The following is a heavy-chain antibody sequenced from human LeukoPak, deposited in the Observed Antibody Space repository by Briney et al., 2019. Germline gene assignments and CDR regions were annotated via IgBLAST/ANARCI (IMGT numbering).Heavy chain of an antibody. CDR2: ISSSSTI. CDR3: VREMADLTYYGSGSYYMDY. J-gene: IGHJ4*02. V-gene: IGHV3-48*02. D-gene: IGHD3-10*01. Sequence: GGSLRLSCAASGFTFSSYSMNWVRQAPGKGLEWVSYISSSSTIYYADSVKGRFTISRDNAKNSLYLQMNSLRDEDTAVYYCVREMADLTYYGSGSYYMDYWGQGTLVTVSS. CDR1: GFTFSSYS.